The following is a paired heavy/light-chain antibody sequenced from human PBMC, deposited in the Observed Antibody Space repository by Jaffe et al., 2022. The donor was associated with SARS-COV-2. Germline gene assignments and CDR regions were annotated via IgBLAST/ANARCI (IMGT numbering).Heavy chain of an antibody. D-gene: IGHD2-2*01. CDR2: IYSSGSA. Sequence: QVQLQESGPGLVNPSETLSLICTVSGDSITTSSYWSWIRQSAVKGLEWIGRIYSSGSANYNPSLKSRTTMSVDTSKNRLSLELRSVTAADTAVYFCARVPDCSSSFCYFYYYGMDVWGQGTAVTVSS. V-gene: IGHV4-4*07. CDR1: GDSITTSSY. CDR3: ARVPDCSSSFCYFYYYGMDV. J-gene: IGHJ6*02.
Light chain of an antibody. J-gene: IGLJ3*02. V-gene: IGLV1-51*01. CDR3: GTWDRSLSAWV. CDR1: SSNIGNNY. CDR2: DSN. Sequence: QSVLTQPPSVSAAPGQKVSISCSGSSSNIGNNYVSWYQQLPGTAPKLLIYDSNKRPSGIPDRFSGSKSGTSATLGITGLQTGDEADYYCGTWDRSLSAWVFGGGTKLTVL.